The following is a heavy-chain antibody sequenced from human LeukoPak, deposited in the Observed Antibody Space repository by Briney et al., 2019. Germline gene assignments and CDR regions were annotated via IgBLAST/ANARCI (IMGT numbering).Heavy chain of an antibody. CDR1: GGSISSYY. CDR2: IYYSGST. CDR3: ARIDYGDYFDY. J-gene: IGHJ4*02. D-gene: IGHD4-17*01. Sequence: SETLSLTCTVSGGSISSYYWSWIRQPPGKGLEWIGYIYYSGSTNYNPSLKSRVTISVDTSKNQFSLKLSSVTAADTAVYYCARIDYGDYFDYWGQGTLVTVSS. V-gene: IGHV4-59*01.